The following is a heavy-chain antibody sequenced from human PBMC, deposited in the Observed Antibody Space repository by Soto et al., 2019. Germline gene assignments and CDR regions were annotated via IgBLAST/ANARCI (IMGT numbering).Heavy chain of an antibody. Sequence: SVKVSCKASGGTFSSLDINWVRQAPGQGLEWMGGIVPISETTNYAQIFQGRVSIVADISTSTAYMELSRLRSEDTAVYYCARALLSHSYDSGGYDSYFHAMDVWGQGTPVTVSS. V-gene: IGHV1-69*06. CDR3: ARALLSHSYDSGGYDSYFHAMDV. J-gene: IGHJ6*02. CDR1: GGTFSSLD. CDR2: IVPISETT. D-gene: IGHD3-22*01.